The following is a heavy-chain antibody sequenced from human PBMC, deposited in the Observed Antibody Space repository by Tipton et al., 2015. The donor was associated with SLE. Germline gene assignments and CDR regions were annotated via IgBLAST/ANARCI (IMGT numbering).Heavy chain of an antibody. D-gene: IGHD3-22*01. V-gene: IGHV3-7*01. CDR3: ARDNGYYSLDY. CDR1: GFTFSIYS. CDR2: ISQDGSEK. J-gene: IGHJ4*02. Sequence: SLRLSCAASGFTFSIYSMTWVRQAPGKGLEWVATISQDGSEKYSVDSVKGRFTISRGDGETSLYLQMESLRVEDTAVYYCARDNGYYSLDYWGQGALVTVSS.